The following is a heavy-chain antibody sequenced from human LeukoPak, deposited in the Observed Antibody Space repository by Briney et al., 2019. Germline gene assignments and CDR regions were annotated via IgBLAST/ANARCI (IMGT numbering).Heavy chain of an antibody. V-gene: IGHV3-21*01. Sequence: KPGGSLRLSCAASGFTFSSYSMNWVRQAPGKGLEWVSLISSSSSYIYYADSVKGRFTISRDNAKNSLYLQMNSLRAEDTAVYYCARDLGYSLDYWGQGTLVTVSS. CDR1: GFTFSSYS. J-gene: IGHJ4*02. CDR3: ARDLGYSLDY. CDR2: ISSSSSYI. D-gene: IGHD5-18*01.